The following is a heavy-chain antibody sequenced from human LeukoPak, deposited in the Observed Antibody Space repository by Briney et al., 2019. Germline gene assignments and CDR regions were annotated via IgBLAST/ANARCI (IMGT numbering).Heavy chain of an antibody. V-gene: IGHV3-7*04. Sequence: GGSLRLSCAASGFTFSSYWMSWVRQAPGKGLEWVANIKQDGSEKYYVDSVKGRFTISRDNAKNSLYLQMNSLRAEDTAVYYCARGRDYDILTGYNFDYWGQGTLVTVSS. D-gene: IGHD3-9*01. CDR2: IKQDGSEK. J-gene: IGHJ4*02. CDR3: ARGRDYDILTGYNFDY. CDR1: GFTFSSYW.